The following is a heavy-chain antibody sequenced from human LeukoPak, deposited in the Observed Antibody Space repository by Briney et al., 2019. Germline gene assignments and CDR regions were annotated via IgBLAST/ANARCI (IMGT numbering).Heavy chain of an antibody. J-gene: IGHJ5*02. CDR3: ARRGGRIAVAGFYWFDP. Sequence: GGSLRLSCAASGFTFSSYSMNWVRQAPGEGLEWVSSISSSSSYIYYADSVKGRFTISRDNAKNSLYLQMNSLRAEDTAVYYCARRGGRIAVAGFYWFDPWGQGTLVTVSS. CDR1: GFTFSSYS. CDR2: ISSSSSYI. D-gene: IGHD6-19*01. V-gene: IGHV3-21*01.